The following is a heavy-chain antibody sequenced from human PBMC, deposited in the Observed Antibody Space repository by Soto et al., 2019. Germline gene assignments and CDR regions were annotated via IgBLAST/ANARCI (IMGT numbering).Heavy chain of an antibody. CDR2: IGAGIGRA. Sequence: EVQLLDSGGGLVQPGGSLRLTCAASGFDFTTHGMSWVRQAPGRGLQWVSSIGAGIGRAYYADSVAGRFIISRDNSKNMLFLQLNSLKAEDTAVYFCAKGATWLDYRGQGTLVIASS. CDR1: GFDFTTHG. V-gene: IGHV3-23*01. CDR3: AKGATWLDY. J-gene: IGHJ4*02.